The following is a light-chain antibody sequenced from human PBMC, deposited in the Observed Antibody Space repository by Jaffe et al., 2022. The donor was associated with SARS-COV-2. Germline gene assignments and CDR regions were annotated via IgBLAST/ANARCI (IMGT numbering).Light chain of an antibody. V-gene: IGLV2-14*01. CDR1: SSDIGGYDY. Sequence: QSALTQPASVSGSPGQSITISCTGTSSDIGGYDYVSWYQQHPGKPPKLIIYDVTNRPSGVSNRFSGSKSGNTASLTISGLQAEDGADYYCCSYTSSSTMMFGGGTKLTVL. CDR3: CSYTSSSTMM. J-gene: IGLJ3*02. CDR2: DVT.